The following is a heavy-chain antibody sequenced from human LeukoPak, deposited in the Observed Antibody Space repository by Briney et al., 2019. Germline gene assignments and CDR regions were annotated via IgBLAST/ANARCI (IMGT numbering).Heavy chain of an antibody. D-gene: IGHD6-13*01. J-gene: IGHJ4*02. CDR2: ISSGGSTI. Sequence: KPGGSLRLSCAVSGFTFSDYYMSWIRQAPGKGLEWVAYISSGGSTISHADSVKGRFTISRDNAENSLYLQMNSLRVEDTAVYYCARREAAGRCFDYWGQGTPVTVSS. CDR3: ARREAAGRCFDY. CDR1: GFTFSDYY. V-gene: IGHV3-11*01.